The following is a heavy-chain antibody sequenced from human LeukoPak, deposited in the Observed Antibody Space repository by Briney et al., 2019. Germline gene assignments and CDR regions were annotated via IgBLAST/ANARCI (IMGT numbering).Heavy chain of an antibody. V-gene: IGHV3-23*01. J-gene: IGHJ4*02. CDR3: AKTPQGYSAYYDY. CDR2: VSGGGDGT. Sequence: PGGSLRLSCAASGFTFKNCAMSWVRQAPGQGLEWVSTVSGGGDGTFYADSVKGRFTISRDNSGNTLSLQMNSLRAEDTAVYFCAKTPQGYSAYYDYWGQGALVTVSS. D-gene: IGHD5-12*01. CDR1: GFTFKNCA.